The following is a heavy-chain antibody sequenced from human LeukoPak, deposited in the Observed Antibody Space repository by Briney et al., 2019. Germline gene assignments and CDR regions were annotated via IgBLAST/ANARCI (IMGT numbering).Heavy chain of an antibody. CDR3: AKSLMVLVPTNTYYHCYYVDV. J-gene: IGHJ6*03. CDR1: GYTFTGYS. CDR2: ISRNSGGT. V-gene: IGHV1-2*02. D-gene: IGHD2-2*01. Sequence: ASLKLSCKASGYTFTGYSMNWVRQAPGQGLEWMGWISRNSGGTNYAHNLKGRVTMTRDTSMSTAYMELNRLRSDDTAVYYCAKSLMVLVPTNTYYHCYYVDVWGKAPTTTAS.